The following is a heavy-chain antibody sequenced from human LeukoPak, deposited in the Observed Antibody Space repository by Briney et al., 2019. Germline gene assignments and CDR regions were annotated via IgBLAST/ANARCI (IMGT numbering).Heavy chain of an antibody. V-gene: IGHV3-23*01. J-gene: IGHJ4*02. Sequence: PGGSLRLSCAASGFTFSSYAMSWVRQAPGKGLEWVSAISGSGGSTYYADSVKGRFTISRDNSKNTLYLQMNSLRAEDTAVYYCARLVSSGWYFLYWGQGTLVTVSS. CDR1: GFTFSSYA. CDR3: ARLVSSGWYFLY. D-gene: IGHD6-19*01. CDR2: ISGSGGST.